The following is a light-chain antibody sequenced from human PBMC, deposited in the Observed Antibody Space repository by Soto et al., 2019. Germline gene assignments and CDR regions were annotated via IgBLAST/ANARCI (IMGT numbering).Light chain of an antibody. V-gene: IGKV4-1*01. CDR3: QQYYSSPLT. CDR2: WAS. J-gene: IGKJ5*01. CDR1: QSVLYSPNNKNY. Sequence: DIVMTQSPDSLAVSLGERATMNCKSSQSVLYSPNNKNYLAWYQQKPGHPPKLVIYWASTRESGVPDRFSGSGSGTDFTLTISSLQAEDVAAYYCQQYYSSPLTFGQGTRLEIK.